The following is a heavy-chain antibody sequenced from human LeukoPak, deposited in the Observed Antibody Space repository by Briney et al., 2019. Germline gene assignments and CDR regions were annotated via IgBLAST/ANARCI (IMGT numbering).Heavy chain of an antibody. CDR1: GGTFSSYA. CDR2: IIPIFGTA. V-gene: IGHV1-69*13. Sequence: SVTVSCKASGGTFSSYAISWVRQAPGQGLEWMGGIIPIFGTANYAQKFQGRVTITADESTSIAYMELSSLRSEDTAVYYCARVLAEAFDIWGQGTMVTVSS. J-gene: IGHJ3*02. D-gene: IGHD6-13*01. CDR3: ARVLAEAFDI.